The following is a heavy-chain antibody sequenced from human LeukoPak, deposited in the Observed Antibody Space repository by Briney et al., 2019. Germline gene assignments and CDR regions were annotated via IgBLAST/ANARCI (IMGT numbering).Heavy chain of an antibody. CDR3: ARAQNGSSSWYWDFDY. CDR2: IYSGGST. V-gene: IGHV3-66*01. Sequence: GGSLRLSCAASGFTVSSNYMSWVRQAPGKGLEWVSVIYSGGSTYYADSVKGRFTISRDNSKNTLYLQMNSLRAEDTAVYYCARAQNGSSSWYWDFDYWGQGTLVTVSS. J-gene: IGHJ4*02. D-gene: IGHD6-13*01. CDR1: GFTVSSNY.